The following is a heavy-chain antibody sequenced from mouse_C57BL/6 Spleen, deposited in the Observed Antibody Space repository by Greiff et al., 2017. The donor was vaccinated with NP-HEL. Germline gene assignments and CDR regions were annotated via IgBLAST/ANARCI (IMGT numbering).Heavy chain of an antibody. J-gene: IGHJ1*03. Sequence: EVKLEESGGGLVKPGGSLKLSCAASGFTFSSYAMSWVRQTPEKRLEWVATISDGGSYTYYPDNVKGRFTISRDNAKNNLYLQMSHLKSEDTAMYYCARNPSYYGSSDWYFDVWGTGTTVTVSS. CDR1: GFTFSSYA. CDR2: ISDGGSYT. D-gene: IGHD1-1*01. V-gene: IGHV5-4*03. CDR3: ARNPSYYGSSDWYFDV.